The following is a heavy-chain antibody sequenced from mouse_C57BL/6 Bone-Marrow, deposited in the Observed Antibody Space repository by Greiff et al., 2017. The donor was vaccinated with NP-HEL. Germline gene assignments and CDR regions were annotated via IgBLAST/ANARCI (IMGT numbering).Heavy chain of an antibody. CDR2: IWSGGST. V-gene: IGHV2-2*01. D-gene: IGHD1-1*01. CDR3: ARAYGSSRYWYLDV. Sequence: VQLQQSGPGLVQPSQSLSITCTVSGFSLTSYGVHWVRQSPGKGLEWLGVIWSGGSTDYNAAFISRLSISKDNSKSQVFFKMNSQQADDTAIYYGARAYGSSRYWYLDVWGTGTTVTVSS. J-gene: IGHJ1*03. CDR1: GFSLTSYG.